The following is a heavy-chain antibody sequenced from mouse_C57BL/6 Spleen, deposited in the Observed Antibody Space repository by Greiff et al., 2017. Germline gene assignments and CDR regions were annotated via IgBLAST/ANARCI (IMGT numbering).Heavy chain of an antibody. CDR3: ARDDGGQGAMDY. CDR2: INPSNGGT. J-gene: IGHJ4*01. V-gene: IGHV1-53*01. Sequence: QVQLQPPGTELVKPGASVKLSCKASGYTFTSYWMHWVKQRPGQGLEWIGNINPSNGGTNYNEKFKSKATLTVDKSSSTAYMQLSSLTSEDSAVYYCARDDGGQGAMDYWGQGTSVTVSS. D-gene: IGHD2-3*01. CDR1: GYTFTSYW.